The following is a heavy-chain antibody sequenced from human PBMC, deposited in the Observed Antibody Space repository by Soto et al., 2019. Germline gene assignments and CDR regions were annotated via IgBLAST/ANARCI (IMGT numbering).Heavy chain of an antibody. CDR1: GFLFSKSW. Sequence: PGGSLRLSCVSSGFLFSKSWMNWVRQAPGKGPEWVANIKEDGRETYYVDSVKGRFTISRDNSRTSLYLQMNSLRAEDTAVYYCATGPYYHGSGSYPFDYWGQGTLVTVSS. V-gene: IGHV3-7*01. D-gene: IGHD3-10*01. J-gene: IGHJ4*02. CDR2: IKEDGRET. CDR3: ATGPYYHGSGSYPFDY.